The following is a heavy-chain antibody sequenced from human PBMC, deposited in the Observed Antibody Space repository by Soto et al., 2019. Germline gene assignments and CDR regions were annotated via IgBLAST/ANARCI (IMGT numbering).Heavy chain of an antibody. CDR3: ARDPLPGLEVSTGSFDP. V-gene: IGHV3-21*01. CDR1: GFTFSSYS. CDR2: ISSSSSYI. J-gene: IGHJ5*02. D-gene: IGHD2-21*01. Sequence: EVQLVESGGGLVKPGGSLRLSCAASGFTFSSYSMNWVRQAPGKGLEWVSSISSSSSYIYYADSVKGRFTISRDNAKNSLYLQMNSLRAEDTAVYYCARDPLPGLEVSTGSFDPWGQGTLVTVSS.